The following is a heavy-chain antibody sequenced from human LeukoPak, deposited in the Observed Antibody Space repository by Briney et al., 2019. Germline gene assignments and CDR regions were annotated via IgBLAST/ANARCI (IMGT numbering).Heavy chain of an antibody. CDR2: IYSGGNT. V-gene: IGHV3-53*05. CDR1: GFTVSSNS. J-gene: IGHJ4*02. Sequence: GGSLRLSCTVSGFTVSSNSWSWVRQAPGKGLEWVSFIYSGGNTHYADSVKGRFTISRDNSKNTLYLQMNNLRAEDTAVYYCAKDPRDHSYGWSWRYFDYWGQGTLVTVSS. D-gene: IGHD5-18*01. CDR3: AKDPRDHSYGWSWRYFDY.